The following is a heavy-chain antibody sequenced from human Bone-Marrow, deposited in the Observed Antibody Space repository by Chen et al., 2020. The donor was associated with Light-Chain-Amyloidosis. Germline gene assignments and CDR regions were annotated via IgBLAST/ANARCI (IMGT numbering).Heavy chain of an antibody. CDR2: ISGGGLNT. Sequence: EVQLLESGGGLVQPGGSLRLSCAATGITFSNFAMHWVRQAPGKGPEWLPGISGGGLNTYYADSVKARFTISRDNSRNTLHLQMNSLTAEDTAVYYCAKVFYGEPGFRSRLFDYWGQGTLVTVS. CDR1: GITFSNFA. CDR3: AKVFYGEPGFRSRLFDY. D-gene: IGHD4-17*01. V-gene: IGHV3-23*01. J-gene: IGHJ4*02.